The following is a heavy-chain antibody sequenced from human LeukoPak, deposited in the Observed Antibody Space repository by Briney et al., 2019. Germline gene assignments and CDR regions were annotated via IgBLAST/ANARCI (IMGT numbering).Heavy chain of an antibody. CDR2: IRYDRSNK. CDR1: GFTFSSYG. J-gene: IGHJ4*02. Sequence: GGSLRLSCAASGFTFSSYGMHWVRQAPGKGLEWVAFIRYDRSNKYYADSVKGRFTISRDNSKNTLYLQMNSLRAEDTAVYYCAKDQLGYCSSTSCYAVDYWGQGTLVTVSS. D-gene: IGHD2-2*01. V-gene: IGHV3-30*02. CDR3: AKDQLGYCSSTSCYAVDY.